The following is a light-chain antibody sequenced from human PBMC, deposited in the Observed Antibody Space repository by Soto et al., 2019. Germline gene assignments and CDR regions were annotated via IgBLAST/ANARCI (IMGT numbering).Light chain of an antibody. J-gene: IGKJ1*01. CDR3: QQYNSYSLAWT. CDR2: DAS. CDR1: QSISSW. Sequence: DIQMTQSPSTLSASVGDRVTITCRASQSISSWLAWYQQKPGKAPKLLIYDASSLESGVPSRFSGSGSGTEVTLTISSLQPDDFATYYCQQYNSYSLAWTFGQGTKVEIK. V-gene: IGKV1-5*01.